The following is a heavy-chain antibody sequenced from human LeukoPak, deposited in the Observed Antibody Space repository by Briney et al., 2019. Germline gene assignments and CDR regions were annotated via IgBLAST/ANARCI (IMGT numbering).Heavy chain of an antibody. CDR3: ARDPLGFLEWLSPSDYGMDV. J-gene: IGHJ6*02. CDR1: GYTFTSYY. D-gene: IGHD3-3*01. CDR2: INPSGGST. V-gene: IGHV1-46*01. Sequence: ASVKVSCKASGYTFTSYYMHWVRQAPGQGLEWMGIINPSGGSTSYAQKFQGRVTMTRDTSTSTVYMELSSLRSEDTAVYYCARDPLGFLEWLSPSDYGMDVWGQGTTVTVSS.